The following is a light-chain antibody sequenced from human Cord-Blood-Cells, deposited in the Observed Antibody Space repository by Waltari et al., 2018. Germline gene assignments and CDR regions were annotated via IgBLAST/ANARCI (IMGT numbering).Light chain of an antibody. Sequence: DLQMTQSPSSLAASLANRGIITCRASQSISSYLNWYQQKPGKAPKLLIYAASSLQSGVPSRCSGSGSGTDYSLTISSLQPEDVAAYYGRQSYSTPPTFDQGTKVEIK. CDR2: AAS. V-gene: IGKV1-39*01. CDR1: QSISSY. CDR3: RQSYSTPPT. J-gene: IGKJ1*01.